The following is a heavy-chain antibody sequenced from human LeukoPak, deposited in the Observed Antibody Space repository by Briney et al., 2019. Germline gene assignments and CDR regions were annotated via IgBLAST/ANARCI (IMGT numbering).Heavy chain of an antibody. V-gene: IGHV3-23*01. Sequence: GGSLRLSCAASGFTFSSYEMNWVRQAPGKGLEWVSGINGRGDSRHYADSVRGRFTISRDNSKNTLQLQMNSLRVEDTAVYYCVKETNSGWYDYWGQGKMVSVSS. CDR1: GFTFSSYE. CDR3: VKETNSGWYDY. D-gene: IGHD6-19*01. CDR2: INGRGDSR. J-gene: IGHJ4*02.